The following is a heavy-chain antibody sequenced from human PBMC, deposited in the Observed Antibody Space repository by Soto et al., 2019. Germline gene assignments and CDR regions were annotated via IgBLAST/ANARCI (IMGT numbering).Heavy chain of an antibody. V-gene: IGHV3-66*01. Sequence: EVQLVESGGGLVQPGGSLRLSCAASGFTVSSNYMSWVRQAPGKGLERVSVIYSGGSTYYADSVKGRFTISRDNSKNTLYLQMNSLRAEDTAVYYCARGCDGCYYYYYMDVWGKGTTVTVSS. CDR1: GFTVSSNY. J-gene: IGHJ6*03. CDR3: ARGCDGCYYYYYMDV. D-gene: IGHD2-21*02. CDR2: IYSGGST.